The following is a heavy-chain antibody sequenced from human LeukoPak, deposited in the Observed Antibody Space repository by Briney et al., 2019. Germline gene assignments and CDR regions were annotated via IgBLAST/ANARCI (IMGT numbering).Heavy chain of an antibody. Sequence: GESLKISCKGSGYSFTSYCIGWVRQLPGKGLDWMGIIYPDDSDTRYSPSFKGQVTISADKSISTAYLQWRSLKASGTVMYYCARGGSSRDWFDPWGQGTLVIVSS. V-gene: IGHV5-51*01. D-gene: IGHD6-13*01. CDR2: IYPDDSDT. J-gene: IGHJ5*02. CDR1: GYSFTSYC. CDR3: ARGGSSRDWFDP.